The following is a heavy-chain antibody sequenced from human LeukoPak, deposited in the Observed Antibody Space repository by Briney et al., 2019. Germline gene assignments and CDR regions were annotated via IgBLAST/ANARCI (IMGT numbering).Heavy chain of an antibody. D-gene: IGHD6-19*01. CDR2: ISGSGGST. V-gene: IGHV3-23*01. Sequence: PGGSLRLSCAASGFTFSSYAMSWVRQAPGKGLEWVSAISGSGGSTYYADSVKGRFTISRDNSKNTLYLQMNSLRAEDTAVYYCAKDPNLTGYSSGWYVDYWGQGTLVTVSS. CDR3: AKDPNLTGYSSGWYVDY. CDR1: GFTFSSYA. J-gene: IGHJ4*02.